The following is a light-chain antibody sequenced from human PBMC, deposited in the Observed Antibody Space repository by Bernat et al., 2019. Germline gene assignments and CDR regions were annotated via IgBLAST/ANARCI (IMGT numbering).Light chain of an antibody. CDR1: QSVSSSY. CDR3: QQYAGSPYT. Sequence: EIALTQSPGTLSLSPGERATLSCRASQSVSSSYLGWYQQKPGQAPRLLIYAVSNRVTGIPDRFSGSGSGTDFTLTISRVDPEDFAVYYCQQYAGSPYTFGQGTKLQIK. J-gene: IGKJ2*01. CDR2: AVS. V-gene: IGKV3-20*01.